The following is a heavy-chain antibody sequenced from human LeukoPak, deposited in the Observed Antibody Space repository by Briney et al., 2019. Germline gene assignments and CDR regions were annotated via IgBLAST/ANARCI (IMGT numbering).Heavy chain of an antibody. CDR3: ATGVLGITIFGVVAGPADV. CDR1: GYTFTSYG. D-gene: IGHD3-3*01. V-gene: IGHV1-18*01. CDR2: ISAYNGNT. J-gene: IGHJ6*04. Sequence: ASVKVSCKASGYTFTSYGISWVRQAPGQGLEWMGWISAYNGNTNYAQKLQGRVTMTTDTSTSTAYMELRSLRSDDTAVYYCATGVLGITIFGVVAGPADVWGKGTTVTVSS.